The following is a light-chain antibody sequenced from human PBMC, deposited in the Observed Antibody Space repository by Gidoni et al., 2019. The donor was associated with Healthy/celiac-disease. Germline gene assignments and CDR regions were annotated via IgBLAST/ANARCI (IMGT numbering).Light chain of an antibody. CDR1: SSNIGSNT. J-gene: IGLJ2*01. Sequence: QSVLTQPPSASGTPGQRVTISCSGSSSNIGSNTVNWYQPLPGTAPKLLIYSNNQRPSGVPDRFSGSKSGTSASLAISGLQSEDEADYYCAAWDDSLNCVVFGGGTKLTVL. V-gene: IGLV1-44*01. CDR2: SNN. CDR3: AAWDDSLNCVV.